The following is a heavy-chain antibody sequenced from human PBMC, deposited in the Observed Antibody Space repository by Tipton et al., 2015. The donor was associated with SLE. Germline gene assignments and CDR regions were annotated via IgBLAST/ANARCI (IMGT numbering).Heavy chain of an antibody. D-gene: IGHD3-10*01. CDR3: ARWSPRGGMDV. CDR2: INHHSGGT. Sequence: EVKKPGASMKVSCKASGYIFTGFYMHWVRQAPGQGLEWMGRINHHSGGTDSAQKFQGRVTMTRDTSIDTAYMELTRLTSDDTAVYYCARWSPRGGMDVWGQGTTVTVSS. V-gene: IGHV1-2*06. J-gene: IGHJ6*02. CDR1: GYIFTGFY.